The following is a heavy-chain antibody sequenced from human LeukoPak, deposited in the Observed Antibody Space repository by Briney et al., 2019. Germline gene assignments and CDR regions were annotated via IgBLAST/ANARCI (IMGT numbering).Heavy chain of an antibody. CDR1: GGSISSSSYY. V-gene: IGHV4-39*07. CDR3: ARGLQGTATNWFDP. D-gene: IGHD5-18*01. J-gene: IGHJ5*02. CDR2: IYYSGST. Sequence: KPSETLSLTCTVSGGSISSSSYYWGWIRQPPGKGLEWIGSIYYSGSTYYNPSLKSRVTISVDTSKNQFSLKLSSVTAADTAVYYCARGLQGTATNWFDPWGQGTLVTVSS.